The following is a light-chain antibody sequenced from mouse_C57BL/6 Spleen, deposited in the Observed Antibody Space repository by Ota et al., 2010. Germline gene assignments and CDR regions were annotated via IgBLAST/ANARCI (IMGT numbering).Light chain of an antibody. V-gene: IGKV8-28*01. CDR3: QNDHSYPFT. CDR1: QSLLNXGNQKNY. CDR2: WAS. Sequence: DIVMTQSPSSLSVSAGEKVTMSCKSSQSLLNXGNQKNYLAWYQQKPGQSPKLLIYWASTRESGVPDRFTGSGSGTDFTLTISSVQAEDLASLYCQNDHSYPFTFGSG. J-gene: IGKJ4*01.